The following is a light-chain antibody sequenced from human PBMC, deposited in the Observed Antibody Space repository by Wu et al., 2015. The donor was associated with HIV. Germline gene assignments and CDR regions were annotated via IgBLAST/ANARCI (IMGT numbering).Light chain of an antibody. J-gene: IGKJ4*01. Sequence: EIVLTQSPGTLSLSPGERATLSCRASQSVTSTYLAWYQQKPGQTPRLLICDASTRATGIPARFSGSGSGTEFTLTISSIQSEDFAVYNCQQYNKWPTFGGGTKVEIK. CDR1: QSVTSTY. CDR2: DAS. V-gene: IGKV3-15*01. CDR3: QQYNKWPT.